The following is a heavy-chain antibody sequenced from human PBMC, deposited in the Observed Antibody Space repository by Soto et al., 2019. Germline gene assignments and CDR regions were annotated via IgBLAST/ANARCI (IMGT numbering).Heavy chain of an antibody. J-gene: IGHJ4*02. Sequence: PSETLSLTCTVSGDSINNYYWSWIRQPPGKRLEWIGYIYYTGSTTYHPSLESRVTMSVDTSKNQFSLKLSSVNAADTAVYYCAKYRRTEAEGFTLDYWGRGTLVTVSS. D-gene: IGHD6-13*01. CDR3: AKYRRTEAEGFTLDY. CDR2: IYYTGST. CDR1: GDSINNYY. V-gene: IGHV4-59*01.